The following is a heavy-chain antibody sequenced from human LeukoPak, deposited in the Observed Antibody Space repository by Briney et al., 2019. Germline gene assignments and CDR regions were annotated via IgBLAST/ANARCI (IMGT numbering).Heavy chain of an antibody. J-gene: IGHJ4*02. CDR1: GFMFSSYG. Sequence: GGSLRLSCAASGFMFSSYGMNWVRQAPGKGLEWVAFIRYDGSNKYYPDSVKGRFTISRDNSKNTLDLQMNSLRAEDTAVYYCAKDHQAYYDFWSATPFDYWGQGTLVTVSS. CDR2: IRYDGSNK. D-gene: IGHD3-3*01. CDR3: AKDHQAYYDFWSATPFDY. V-gene: IGHV3-30*02.